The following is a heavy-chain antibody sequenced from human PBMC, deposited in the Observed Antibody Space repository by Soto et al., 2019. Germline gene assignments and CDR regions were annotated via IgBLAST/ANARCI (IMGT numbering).Heavy chain of an antibody. J-gene: IGHJ3*02. Sequence: QVQLVQSGAEVKKPGASVKVSCKASGYTFTSYAIHWVRQAPGQRLEWMGWINAGNGNTKYSQKFQGRVTITRDTSASTAYMELSSLRSEDTAVYYCAREELVVTPRNDAFDIWGQGTMVTVSS. CDR1: GYTFTSYA. D-gene: IGHD2-21*02. CDR3: AREELVVTPRNDAFDI. CDR2: INAGNGNT. V-gene: IGHV1-3*01.